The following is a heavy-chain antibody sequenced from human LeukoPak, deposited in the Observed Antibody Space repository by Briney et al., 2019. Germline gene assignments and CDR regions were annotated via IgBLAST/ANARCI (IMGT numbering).Heavy chain of an antibody. CDR1: GGSISTHY. Sequence: SETLSLTCTVSGGSISTHYWSWLRQPPGKGLEWIGYMYYTGSTTYNPSLKSRVTISVDTSKNQFSLKLSSVTAADAAVYFCAGYSTSWYYFDYWGQGTLVTVSS. CDR2: MYYTGST. V-gene: IGHV4-59*11. J-gene: IGHJ4*02. D-gene: IGHD6-13*01. CDR3: AGYSTSWYYFDY.